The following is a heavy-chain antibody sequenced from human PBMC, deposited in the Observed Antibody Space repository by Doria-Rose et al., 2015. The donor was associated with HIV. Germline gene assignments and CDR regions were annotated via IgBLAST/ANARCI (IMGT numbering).Heavy chain of an antibody. Sequence: QVTLKESGPVLVKPTETPTLTCTVSGVSLSSPGMGVSWIRQPPGKALEWLANIFSDDERSYNTSLKSRLTISRGTSKSRVVLTMTDMDPVDTATYYCARIKSSRWYHKYYFDFWGQGTLVIVSA. V-gene: IGHV2-26*01. CDR2: IFSDDER. J-gene: IGHJ4*02. D-gene: IGHD6-13*01. CDR1: GVSLSSPGMG. CDR3: ARIKSSRWYHKYYFDF.